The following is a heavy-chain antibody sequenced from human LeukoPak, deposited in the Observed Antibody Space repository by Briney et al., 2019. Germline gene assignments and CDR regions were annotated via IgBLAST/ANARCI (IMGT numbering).Heavy chain of an antibody. CDR1: GFTFSDYY. D-gene: IGHD6-13*01. CDR2: IKQDGSEK. V-gene: IGHV3-7*03. J-gene: IGHJ4*02. Sequence: PGGSLRLSCAASGFTFSDYYMSWVRQAPGKGLEWVANIKQDGSEKYYVDSVKGRFTISRDNAKNSLYLQMNSLRAEDTAVYYCARIGASSWYEDYWGQGTLVTVSS. CDR3: ARIGASSWYEDY.